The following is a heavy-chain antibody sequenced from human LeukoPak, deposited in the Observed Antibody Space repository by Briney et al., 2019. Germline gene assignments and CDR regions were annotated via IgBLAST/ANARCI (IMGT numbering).Heavy chain of an antibody. V-gene: IGHV3-30*03. Sequence: GGSLRLSCAASGFTFSTYSMNWVRQAPGKGLEWVALISSGSEKYYADSVKGRFTISRDNSKNMLYLQMNSLRADDTAVYYCARDLELSAVYYFDSWGQGTLVIVSS. J-gene: IGHJ4*02. CDR1: GFTFSTYS. CDR2: ISSGSEK. D-gene: IGHD3-3*01. CDR3: ARDLELSAVYYFDS.